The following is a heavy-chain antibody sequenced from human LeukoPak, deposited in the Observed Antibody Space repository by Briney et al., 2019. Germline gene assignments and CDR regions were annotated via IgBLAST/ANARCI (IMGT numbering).Heavy chain of an antibody. D-gene: IGHD6-19*01. Sequence: ASVKVSCKSSGYTFTSYYMHWVRQAPGQGLEWMGIINPSGGSTSYAQKFQGRVTMTRDTSTSTVYMELSSLRSEDTAVYYCAREKLSSGSHYYYYYGMDVWGQGTTVTVSS. J-gene: IGHJ6*02. CDR3: AREKLSSGSHYYYYYGMDV. V-gene: IGHV1-46*01. CDR2: INPSGGST. CDR1: GYTFTSYY.